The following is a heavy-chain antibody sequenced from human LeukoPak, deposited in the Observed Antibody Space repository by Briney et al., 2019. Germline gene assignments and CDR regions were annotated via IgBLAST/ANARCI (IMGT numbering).Heavy chain of an antibody. CDR2: ISSSGSTI. CDR1: GFTFSDYY. D-gene: IGHD2-15*01. J-gene: IGHJ4*02. Sequence: GGSLRLSRAASGFTFSDYYMSWMREAPGKGREGVAYISSSGSTIYYADSVEGRFTISRDNANNSLYRQMSSLRAEDTAVYYCAMFPMEVGSVQWGQGTLVTVAS. V-gene: IGHV3-11*01. CDR3: AMFPMEVGSVQ.